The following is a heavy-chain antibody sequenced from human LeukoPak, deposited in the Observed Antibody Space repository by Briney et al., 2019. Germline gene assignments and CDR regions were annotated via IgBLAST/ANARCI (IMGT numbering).Heavy chain of an antibody. CDR1: GYTFTGYY. CDR2: INPNSGGT. Sequence: ASVKVSCKASGYTFTGYYMHWVRQAPGQGLEWMGWINPNSGGTNYAQKSQGRVTMTRDTSISTAYMELSRLRSDDTAVYYCARADIVVVVAAPGGFDYWGQGTLVTVSS. J-gene: IGHJ4*02. D-gene: IGHD2-15*01. V-gene: IGHV1-2*02. CDR3: ARADIVVVVAAPGGFDY.